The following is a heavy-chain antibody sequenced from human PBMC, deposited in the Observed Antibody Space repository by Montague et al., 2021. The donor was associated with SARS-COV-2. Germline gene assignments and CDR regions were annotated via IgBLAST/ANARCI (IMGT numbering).Heavy chain of an antibody. CDR3: ARTPAVYVVVVPAARGHFDY. CDR2: IYYSGST. CDR1: GGSISSGGYY. Sequence: TLSLACTVSGGSISSGGYYWSWIRQHPGKGLEWIGHIYYSGSTYYNPSLKSRVTISVDTSKNQFSLKLSSVTAADTAVYYCARTPAVYVVVVPAARGHFDYGGQGTLGTVSS. D-gene: IGHD2-2*01. J-gene: IGHJ4*02. V-gene: IGHV4-31*03.